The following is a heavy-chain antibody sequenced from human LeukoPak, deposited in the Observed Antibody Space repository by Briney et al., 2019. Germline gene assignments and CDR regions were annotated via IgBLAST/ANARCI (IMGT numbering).Heavy chain of an antibody. CDR3: ARGAVVVLSRGYGAFDY. D-gene: IGHD2-2*01. CDR1: GFTFSSYA. V-gene: IGHV3-30-3*01. J-gene: IGHJ4*02. Sequence: GGSLRLSCAASGFTFSSYAMHWVRQAPGKGLEWVAVISYDGSNKYYADSVKGRFTISRDNSKNTLCLQMNSLRAEDTAVYYCARGAVVVLSRGYGAFDYWGQGTLVTVSS. CDR2: ISYDGSNK.